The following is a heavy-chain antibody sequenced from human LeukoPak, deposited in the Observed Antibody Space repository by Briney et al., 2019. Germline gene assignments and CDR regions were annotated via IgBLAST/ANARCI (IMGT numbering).Heavy chain of an antibody. Sequence: PSETLSLTCAVYGGSFSGYYWSWIRQPPGKGLEWIGEINHSGSTDYNPSLKSRVTISLDTSRNQFSLKLNSVTAADTAVYYCAKSNGYGLIDIWGQGTMVTVSS. CDR1: GGSFSGYY. V-gene: IGHV4-34*01. CDR2: INHSGST. J-gene: IGHJ3*02. D-gene: IGHD3-22*01. CDR3: AKSNGYGLIDI.